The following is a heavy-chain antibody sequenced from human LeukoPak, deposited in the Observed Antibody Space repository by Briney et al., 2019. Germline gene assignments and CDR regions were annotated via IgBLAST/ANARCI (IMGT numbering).Heavy chain of an antibody. CDR1: GFTFSSYW. Sequence: GGSLRLSCAASGFTFSSYWMSWVRQAPGKGLEWVANIKQDGSEKYYVDSVKGRFTISRDNAKNSLYLQMNSLRAEDTAVYYCARDRSVWGSYRSSYFDYWGQGTLVTVSS. D-gene: IGHD3-16*02. V-gene: IGHV3-7*01. J-gene: IGHJ4*02. CDR3: ARDRSVWGSYRSSYFDY. CDR2: IKQDGSEK.